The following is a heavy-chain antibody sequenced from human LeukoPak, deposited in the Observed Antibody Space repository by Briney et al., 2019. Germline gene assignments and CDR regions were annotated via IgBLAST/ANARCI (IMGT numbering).Heavy chain of an antibody. Sequence: PSETLSLTCTVSGGSISSYYWSWVRQPPGKGLEWVGYIYYSGRTNYNPSLKRRVTISVDTSKNQFSLKLSSVTAADTAVYYCARGSVPAADFDYWGQGTLVTVSS. CDR3: ARGSVPAADFDY. J-gene: IGHJ4*02. D-gene: IGHD2-2*01. V-gene: IGHV4-59*01. CDR2: IYYSGRT. CDR1: GGSISSYY.